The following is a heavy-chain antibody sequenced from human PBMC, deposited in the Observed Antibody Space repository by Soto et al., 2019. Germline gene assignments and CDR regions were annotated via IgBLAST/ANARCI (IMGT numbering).Heavy chain of an antibody. D-gene: IGHD5-12*01. Sequence: XATLSLPCGVSGHSISSGYYWCWIRQPPGRGLEWIGNIYHSGNTYYNPSLKSRVTISLDTSKNQFSLRLNSVTAADTAVYYCARGENITATSNDPFDVWGQGTMVTVSS. CDR1: GHSISSGYY. V-gene: IGHV4-38-2*01. CDR2: IYHSGNT. CDR3: ARGENITATSNDPFDV. J-gene: IGHJ3*01.